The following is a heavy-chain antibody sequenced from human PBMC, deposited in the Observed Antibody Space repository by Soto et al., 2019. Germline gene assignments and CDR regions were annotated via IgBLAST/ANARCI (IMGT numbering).Heavy chain of an antibody. CDR1: GFTFSNHG. CDR3: ARASPVAETDY. CDR2: IWYDGSNR. V-gene: IGHV3-33*01. Sequence: QVQLVESGGGVVQAGRSLRLSCTASGFTFSNHGMHWVRQAPGKGLEWVAFIWYDGSNRNHADSVKGRFTISRDDSKNRLYLQMNSLRADDTAVYYCARASPVAETDYWGQGTLVTVSS. D-gene: IGHD2-15*01. J-gene: IGHJ4*02.